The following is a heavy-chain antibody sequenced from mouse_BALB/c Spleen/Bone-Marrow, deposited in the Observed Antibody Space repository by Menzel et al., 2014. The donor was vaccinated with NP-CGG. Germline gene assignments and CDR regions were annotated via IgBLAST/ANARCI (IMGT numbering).Heavy chain of an antibody. CDR2: ISSGGTYT. CDR1: GFTFSNYG. J-gene: IGHJ2*01. V-gene: IGHV5-6*02. D-gene: IGHD2-4*01. Sequence: EVMLVESGGDLVKPGGSLKLSCAASGFTFSNYGMSWARQIPDKRLEWVATISSGGTYTFYPDSVKGRFTISRDNTKNTLTLQMTSLKSEDTAMYYCARRRDYDYFDYWGQGTTLTVSS. CDR3: ARRRDYDYFDY.